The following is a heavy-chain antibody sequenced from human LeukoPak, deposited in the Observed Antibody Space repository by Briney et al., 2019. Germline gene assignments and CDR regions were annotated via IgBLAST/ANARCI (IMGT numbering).Heavy chain of an antibody. Sequence: GGSLRLSCAASGFTFSNAWMSWVRQAPGKGLEWVGRIKSKTDGGTTDYAAPVKGRFTISRDDSKNTLYLQMSSLKTEDTAVYYCTTDLLMETGYFDYWGQGTLVTVSS. CDR3: TTDLLMETGYFDY. CDR1: GFTFSNAW. V-gene: IGHV3-15*01. J-gene: IGHJ4*02. CDR2: IKSKTDGGTT. D-gene: IGHD2-15*01.